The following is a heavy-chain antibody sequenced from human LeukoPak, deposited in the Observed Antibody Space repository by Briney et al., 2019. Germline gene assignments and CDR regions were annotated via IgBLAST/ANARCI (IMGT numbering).Heavy chain of an antibody. Sequence: SETLSLTCTVSSGSISGYYWSWIRQPPGKGLECIGYILYGGNTNYNPSLKSRVTISVDTSKNQFSLKLSSVTAADTAVYYCARDNYWGQGTLVTVSS. V-gene: IGHV4-59*01. J-gene: IGHJ4*02. CDR3: ARDNY. CDR2: ILYGGNT. CDR1: SGSISGYY.